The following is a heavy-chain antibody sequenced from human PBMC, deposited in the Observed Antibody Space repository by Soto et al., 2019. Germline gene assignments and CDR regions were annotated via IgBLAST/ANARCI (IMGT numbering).Heavy chain of an antibody. CDR1: GFRFSKCS. J-gene: IGHJ5*02. D-gene: IGHD4-17*01. CDR2: VVVGSDNT. V-gene: IGHV1-58*01. Sequence: GASAKVSCKASGFRFSKCSVQWMRQARGQRLEWIGWVVVGSDNTRYAQNFQDRVTITRDMSTSTSYMELSSLTSEDTAVYFCAAEIDDYDDFNHWGQGTPVTVSS. CDR3: AAEIDDYDDFNH.